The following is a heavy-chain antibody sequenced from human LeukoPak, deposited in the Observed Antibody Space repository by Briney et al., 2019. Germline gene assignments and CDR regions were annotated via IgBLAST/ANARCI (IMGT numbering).Heavy chain of an antibody. CDR1: GFTFSSYS. V-gene: IGHV3-21*01. Sequence: GRSLRLSCAASGFTFSSYSMNWVREAPGKGLEWVSSISSSSSYIYYADSVKGRFTISRDNAKNSLYLQMNSLRAEDTAVYYCARDLPPYDYVWGSYRYFDYWGQGTLVTVSS. CDR3: ARDLPPYDYVWGSYRYFDY. CDR2: ISSSSSYI. J-gene: IGHJ4*02. D-gene: IGHD3-16*02.